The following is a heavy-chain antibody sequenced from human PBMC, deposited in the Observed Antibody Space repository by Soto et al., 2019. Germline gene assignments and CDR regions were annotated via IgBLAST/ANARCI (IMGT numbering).Heavy chain of an antibody. J-gene: IGHJ4*02. D-gene: IGHD6-19*01. Sequence: QMQLQESGPRLVKPSETLSLTCAVSSASISSEQRWSWVRQPPGKGLEWIGEIHHSGSTNNNPSLKGRVTKSVDKSKNQFSLNLSSVTAADTAVYYCARSFGWYAIDQWGQGTLVTVSS. CDR2: IHHSGST. V-gene: IGHV4-4*02. CDR1: SASISSEQR. CDR3: ARSFGWYAIDQ.